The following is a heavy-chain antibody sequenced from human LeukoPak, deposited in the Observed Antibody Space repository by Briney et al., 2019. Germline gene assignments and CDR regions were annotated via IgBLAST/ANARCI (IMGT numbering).Heavy chain of an antibody. CDR3: AHISTMVRGVTDWFDP. Sequence: SGPTLVKPTQTLTLTCTFSGLSLSTSGVGVGWIRQPPGKALEWLALIYWDDDKRYSPSLKSRLTITKDTSKNQVVLTMTNMDPVDTDTYYCAHISTMVRGVTDWFDPWGQGTLVTVSS. V-gene: IGHV2-5*02. CDR1: GLSLSTSGVG. D-gene: IGHD3-10*01. J-gene: IGHJ5*02. CDR2: IYWDDDK.